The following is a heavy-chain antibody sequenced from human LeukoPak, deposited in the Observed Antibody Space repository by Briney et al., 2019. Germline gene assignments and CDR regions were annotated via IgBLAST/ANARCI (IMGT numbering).Heavy chain of an antibody. CDR3: AKDLMSIKALIPWDY. D-gene: IGHD2-21*01. CDR1: GFTFSTFG. V-gene: IGHV3-30*02. CDR2: IRNDGDVI. J-gene: IGHJ4*02. Sequence: GGSLRLSCAASGFTFSTFGMHWVRQAPGKGLEWVAFIRNDGDVIYYAESVKGRFTISRDNSKNTVYLQLNSLRAEDTAVYYCAKDLMSIKALIPWDYWGQGTLVTVSP.